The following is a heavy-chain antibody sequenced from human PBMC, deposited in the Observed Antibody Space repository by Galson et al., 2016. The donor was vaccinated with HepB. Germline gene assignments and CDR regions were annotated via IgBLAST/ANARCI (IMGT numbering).Heavy chain of an antibody. V-gene: IGHV3-7*01. J-gene: IGHJ4*02. D-gene: IGHD1-1*01. CDR3: ATHNAWRWDS. Sequence: SLRLSCAASGFTFRNSWMSWVRQAPGKGLEWLAALQPDGTDGDYLNSVKGRFTISRDNAENSLYLEITSLAVEDTAVYYCATHNAWRWDSWGQGTLVTVSS. CDR2: LQPDGTDG. CDR1: GFTFRNSW.